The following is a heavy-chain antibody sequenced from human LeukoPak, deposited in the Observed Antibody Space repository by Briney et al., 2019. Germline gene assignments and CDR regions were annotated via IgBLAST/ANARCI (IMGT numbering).Heavy chain of an antibody. D-gene: IGHD4-11*01. V-gene: IGHV3-11*01. J-gene: IGHJ1*01. CDR2: ISSSGSTI. Sequence: GGSLRLSCAASGFTFSDYYMSWIRQAPGKGLEWVSYISSSGSTIYYADSVKGRFTISRDNSKNTLYLQMNSLRAEDTAVYYCAKSDFSNYEYFQHWGQGTLVTVSS. CDR1: GFTFSDYY. CDR3: AKSDFSNYEYFQH.